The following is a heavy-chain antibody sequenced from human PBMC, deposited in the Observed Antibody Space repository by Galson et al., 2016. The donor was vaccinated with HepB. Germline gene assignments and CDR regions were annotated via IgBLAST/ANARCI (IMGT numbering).Heavy chain of an antibody. Sequence: QSGAEVKKPGESLSISCQGSGYSFTNQWIAWVRQMPGKGLEWMGNIYPGDSDTRYTPSCPGQVNISADKSLSTAYLQWSSLKASDTAIYYCARRGDNSGAEYYFDYWGQGTLVTVSS. V-gene: IGHV5-51*01. CDR1: GYSFTNQW. CDR2: IYPGDSDT. J-gene: IGHJ4*02. D-gene: IGHD6-19*01. CDR3: ARRGDNSGAEYYFDY.